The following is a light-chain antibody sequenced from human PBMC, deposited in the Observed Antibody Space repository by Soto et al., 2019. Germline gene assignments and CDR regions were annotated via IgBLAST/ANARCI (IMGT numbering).Light chain of an antibody. CDR1: QSLTSN. J-gene: IGKJ4*01. CDR2: DTS. CDR3: QQYNPWPRLLS. Sequence: EIILTQSPATLYVSPGERATLSCRASQSLTSNLDWYQQRPGQAPRLLIYDTSTRATDIPARFSGSGSGTEFSLTIASLQSEDFAVYCCQQYNPWPRLLSFGGGTRV. V-gene: IGKV3D-15*01.